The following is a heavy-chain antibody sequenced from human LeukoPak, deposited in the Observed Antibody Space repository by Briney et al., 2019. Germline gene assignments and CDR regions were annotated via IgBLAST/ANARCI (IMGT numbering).Heavy chain of an antibody. J-gene: IGHJ4*02. CDR3: AKKGYYASGSYFDY. V-gene: IGHV3-30*02. CDR2: IRYDGSNK. CDR1: GFTFSSYG. D-gene: IGHD3-10*01. Sequence: PGRSLRLSCAASGFTFSSYGMHWVRQAPGKGLEWVAFIRYDGSNKYYADSVKGRFTIYRDNSKNTLYLQMNSLRPEDTAMYYCAKKGYYASGSYFDYWGQGTLVTVSS.